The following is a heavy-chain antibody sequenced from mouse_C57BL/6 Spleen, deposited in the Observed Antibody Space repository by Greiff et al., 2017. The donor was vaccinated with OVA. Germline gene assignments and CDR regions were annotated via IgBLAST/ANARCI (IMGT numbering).Heavy chain of an antibody. J-gene: IGHJ2*01. Sequence: VQLQQSGAELVKPGASVKISCKASGYAFSSYWMNWVKQRPGKGLEWIGQIYPGDGDTNYHGKFKGKATLTADKSSSTAYMQLSSLTSEDSAVYFCAREELGRDFDYWGQGTTLTVSS. CDR3: AREELGRDFDY. V-gene: IGHV1-80*01. CDR2: IYPGDGDT. CDR1: GYAFSSYW. D-gene: IGHD4-1*01.